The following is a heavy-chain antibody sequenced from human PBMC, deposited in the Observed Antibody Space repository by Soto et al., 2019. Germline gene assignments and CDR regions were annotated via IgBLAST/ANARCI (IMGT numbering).Heavy chain of an antibody. CDR2: IGTAGDT. Sequence: EVQLVESGGGLVQPGGSLRLSCAASGFTFSSYDMQWVRQATGKGLEWVSAIGTAGDTYYRGSVKGRFTISSENAKNSWYLQMNSLRAGDTAVYYWARSPPGGYHYYYGLDVWGQGTTVTVSS. V-gene: IGHV3-13*04. CDR3: ARSPPGGYHYYYGLDV. J-gene: IGHJ6*02. CDR1: GFTFSSYD. D-gene: IGHD3-22*01.